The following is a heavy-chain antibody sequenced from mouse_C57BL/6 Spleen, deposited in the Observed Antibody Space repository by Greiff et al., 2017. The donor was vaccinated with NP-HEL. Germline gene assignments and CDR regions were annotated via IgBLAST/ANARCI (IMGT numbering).Heavy chain of an antibody. CDR3: AKTYYGSNYYFDY. V-gene: IGHV1-64*01. J-gene: IGHJ2*01. D-gene: IGHD1-1*01. Sequence: QVQLQQPGAELVKPGASVKLSCKASGYTFTSYWMHWVKQRPGQGLEWIGMIHPNSGSTNYNEKFKSKATLTVDKSSSTAYMQLSSLTSDDSAVYYCAKTYYGSNYYFDYWGQGTTLTVSS. CDR1: GYTFTSYW. CDR2: IHPNSGST.